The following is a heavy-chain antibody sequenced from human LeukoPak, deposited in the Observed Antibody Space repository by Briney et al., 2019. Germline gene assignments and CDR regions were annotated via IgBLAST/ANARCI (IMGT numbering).Heavy chain of an antibody. D-gene: IGHD2-2*01. Sequence: PGGSLRLSCEASGFTFGDYSMNWVRQAPGKGLEWTSYISSGSGTIYYADSVKGRFTISRDNAKNSLYLQMNSLRAEDTAMYYCARDRVGYCASISCFTFDNWGQGTLVTVSS. V-gene: IGHV3-48*01. CDR2: ISSGSGTI. J-gene: IGHJ4*02. CDR1: GFTFGDYS. CDR3: ARDRVGYCASISCFTFDN.